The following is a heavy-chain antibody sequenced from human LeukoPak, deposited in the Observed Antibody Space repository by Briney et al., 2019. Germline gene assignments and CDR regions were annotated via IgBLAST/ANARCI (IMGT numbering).Heavy chain of an antibody. Sequence: GGSLRLSCAASGFIFSDYYMSWIRQAPGKGLEWVSYISSTSSYTAYADSVKGRFTISRDNAKNSLYLQMNSLRAEDTAVYFCAKATNTATGTPTLAIDYWGEGTLVTVSS. CDR2: ISSTSSYT. D-gene: IGHD6-13*01. J-gene: IGHJ4*02. CDR3: AKATNTATGTPTLAIDY. V-gene: IGHV3-11*05. CDR1: GFIFSDYY.